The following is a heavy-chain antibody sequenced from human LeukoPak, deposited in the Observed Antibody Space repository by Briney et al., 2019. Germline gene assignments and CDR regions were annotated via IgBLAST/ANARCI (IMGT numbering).Heavy chain of an antibody. CDR1: GGSISSSSYY. V-gene: IGHV4-39*07. D-gene: IGHD6-13*01. J-gene: IGHJ4*02. Sequence: PSETLSLTCTVSGGSISSSSYYWGWIRQPPGKGLEWIGSIYYSGSTYYNPSLKSRVTISVDTSKNQFSLKLSSVTAADTAVYYCAGSGIAAAGSWGQGTLVTVSP. CDR2: IYYSGST. CDR3: AGSGIAAAGS.